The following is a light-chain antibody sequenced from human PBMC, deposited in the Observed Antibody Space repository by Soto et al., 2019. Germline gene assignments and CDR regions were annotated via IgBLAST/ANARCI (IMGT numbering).Light chain of an antibody. J-gene: IGKJ5*01. Sequence: RWTLSPSSFSAYTGDRVTSTCRASQGISSYLAWYQQKPGKAPKLLIYAASTLQSGVPSRVSGSGSETEFSLTISSLLPEEFATYHCQQLDSFPFTCGQGTRLEIK. CDR1: QGISSY. V-gene: IGKV1-8*01. CDR3: QQLDSFPFT. CDR2: AAS.